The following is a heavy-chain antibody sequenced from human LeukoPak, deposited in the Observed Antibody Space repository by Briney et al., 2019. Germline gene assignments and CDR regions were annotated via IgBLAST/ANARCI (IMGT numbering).Heavy chain of an antibody. J-gene: IGHJ4*02. CDR2: INYSGTT. CDR1: GGSISSDTHF. Sequence: SETLSLTCTVSGGSISSDTHFWGWIRQPPGKGLEWIGSINYSGTTYYNLSLRSRVTISVDTSKNQFSLKMSSVTAANTALYYCARLCPTRAATGPEGDSWGQGTLVTVSS. V-gene: IGHV4-39*01. CDR3: ARLCPTRAATGPEGDS. D-gene: IGHD6-13*01.